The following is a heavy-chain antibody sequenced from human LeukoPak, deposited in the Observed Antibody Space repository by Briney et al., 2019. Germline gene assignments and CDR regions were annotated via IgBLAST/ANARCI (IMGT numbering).Heavy chain of an antibody. J-gene: IGHJ5*02. V-gene: IGHV3-30-3*01. Sequence: AGGSLRLSCAASGFTFSSYAMHWVRQAPGKGLEWVAVISYDGSNKYYADSVKGRFTISRDNSKNTLYPQMNSLRAEDTAVYYCARDFRAAFDPWGQGTLVTVSS. D-gene: IGHD3-10*01. CDR2: ISYDGSNK. CDR3: ARDFRAAFDP. CDR1: GFTFSSYA.